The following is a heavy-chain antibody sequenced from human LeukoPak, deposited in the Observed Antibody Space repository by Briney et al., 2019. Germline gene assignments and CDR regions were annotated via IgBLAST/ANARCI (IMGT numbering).Heavy chain of an antibody. J-gene: IGHJ1*01. V-gene: IGHV4-30-4*08. Sequence: SXTLSLTCTVSGGSISSGDYYWSWIRQPPGKGLEWIGYIYYSGSTYYNPSLKSRVTISVDTSKNQFSLKLSSVTAADTAVYYCASGSYYSEYFQHWGQGTLVTVSS. CDR2: IYYSGST. D-gene: IGHD1-26*01. CDR3: ASGSYYSEYFQH. CDR1: GGSISSGDYY.